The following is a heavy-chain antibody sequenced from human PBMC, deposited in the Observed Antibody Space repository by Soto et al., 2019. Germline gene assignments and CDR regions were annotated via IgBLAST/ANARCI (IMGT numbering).Heavy chain of an antibody. D-gene: IGHD2-8*01. Sequence: QVQLEESGPGLVKASETLSLTCTVSGGSITNNYWSWIRQFPGKGLEWIGYVYSSGSTKHNPSLRSRVTLSVDTAKNQFSLKLSSVTAADTAIYYCARHLPNYYYYYMDVWAKGPRSPSP. J-gene: IGHJ6*03. CDR3: ARHLPNYYYYYMDV. V-gene: IGHV4-59*08. CDR2: VYSSGST. CDR1: GGSITNNY.